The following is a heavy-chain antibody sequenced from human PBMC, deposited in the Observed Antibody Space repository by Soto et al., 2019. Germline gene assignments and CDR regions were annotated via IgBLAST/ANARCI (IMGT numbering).Heavy chain of an antibody. CDR3: ARGGRDTSNLFANNNWVDP. V-gene: IGHV4-34*01. D-gene: IGHD2-2*01. Sequence: QVQLQQWGAGLLKPSETLSLTCAVYDGSLSGCYWSWIRQPPGKGLEWIGEINHRGSTNYNPSLKSRLTMSVDTSKNQFSLKLSSVTAADTAVFYCARGGRDTSNLFANNNWVDPWGQGTLVTVSS. CDR1: DGSLSGCY. J-gene: IGHJ5*02. CDR2: INHRGST.